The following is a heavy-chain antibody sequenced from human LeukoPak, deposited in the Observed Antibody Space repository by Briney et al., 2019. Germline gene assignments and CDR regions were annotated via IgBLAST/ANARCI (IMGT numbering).Heavy chain of an antibody. J-gene: IGHJ4*02. D-gene: IGHD2-2*02. CDR3: AKDGRYCSSTSCYNGGSFDY. V-gene: IGHV3-30-3*01. CDR1: GFTFSSYA. Sequence: GGSLRLSCAASGFTFSSYAMHWVRQAPGKGLEWVAVLSYDGSNKYYADSVKGRFTISRDNSKNTLYLQMNSLRAEDTAVYYCAKDGRYCSSTSCYNGGSFDYWGQGTLVTVSS. CDR2: LSYDGSNK.